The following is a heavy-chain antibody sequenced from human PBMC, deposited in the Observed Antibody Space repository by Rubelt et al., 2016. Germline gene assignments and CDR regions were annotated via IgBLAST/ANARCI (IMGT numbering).Heavy chain of an antibody. CDR3: ARDRYYDFWSGYYDY. D-gene: IGHD3-3*01. CDR2: IYYSGST. Sequence: QLQLQESGPGLVKPSETLSLTCTVSGGSISSSSYYWGWIRQPPGKGLEWIGSIYYSGSTYYNPSLNGRVTISVDTSKNQFSLKLSSVTAADTAVYYCARDRYYDFWSGYYDYWGQGTLVTVSS. V-gene: IGHV4-39*07. CDR1: GGSISSSSYY. J-gene: IGHJ4*02.